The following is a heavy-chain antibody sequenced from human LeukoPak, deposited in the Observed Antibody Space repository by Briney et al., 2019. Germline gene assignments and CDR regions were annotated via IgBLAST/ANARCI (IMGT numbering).Heavy chain of an antibody. Sequence: SETLSLTCAVYGGSFSGYYWSWIRQPPGKGLEWIGEIKHSGSTNYNPSLKSRVTISVDTSKNQFSLKLSSVTAADTAVYYCARLRYIRGAAGTAVFDPWGQGTLVTVSS. J-gene: IGHJ5*02. D-gene: IGHD6-13*01. V-gene: IGHV4-34*01. CDR3: ARLRYIRGAAGTAVFDP. CDR1: GGSFSGYY. CDR2: IKHSGST.